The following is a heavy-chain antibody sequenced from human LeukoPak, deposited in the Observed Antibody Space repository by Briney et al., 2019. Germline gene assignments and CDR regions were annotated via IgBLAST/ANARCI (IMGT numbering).Heavy chain of an antibody. V-gene: IGHV3-49*04. CDR2: IRSKAYGGTT. J-gene: IGHJ4*02. Sequence: GGSLRLSCAASGFTFSSYCMNWVRQAPGKGLEWVGFIRSKAYGGTTEYAASVKGRFTISRDDSKSIAYLQMNSLKTEDTAVYYCTRDGYSSGWILDYWGQGTLVTVSS. CDR3: TRDGYSSGWILDY. D-gene: IGHD6-19*01. CDR1: GFTFSSYC.